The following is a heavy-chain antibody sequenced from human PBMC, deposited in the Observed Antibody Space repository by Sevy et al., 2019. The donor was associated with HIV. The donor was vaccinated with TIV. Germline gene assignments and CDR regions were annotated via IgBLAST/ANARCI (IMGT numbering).Heavy chain of an antibody. CDR1: GFTFSSYA. V-gene: IGHV3-64D*06. D-gene: IGHD5-18*01. Sequence: GSLRLSCSASGFTFSSYAMHWVRQAPGKGLEYVSAISSNGGSTYYADSVKGRFTISRDNSKNTLYLQMSSLRAEDTAVYYCVKDHSYGYILFDYWGQGTLDTVSS. CDR3: VKDHSYGYILFDY. J-gene: IGHJ4*02. CDR2: ISSNGGST.